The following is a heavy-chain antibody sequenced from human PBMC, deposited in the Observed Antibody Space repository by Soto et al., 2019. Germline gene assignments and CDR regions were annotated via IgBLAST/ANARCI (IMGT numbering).Heavy chain of an antibody. J-gene: IGHJ6*02. V-gene: IGHV3-74*01. CDR3: ARVLVGATRPYYYYGMDV. D-gene: IGHD1-26*01. Sequence: GGSLRLSCAASGVTFSSYWMHWVRQAPGKGLVWVSRINSDGSSTSYADSVKGRFTISRDNAKNTLYLQMNSLRAEDTAVYYCARVLVGATRPYYYYGMDVWGQGTTVTVSS. CDR2: INSDGSST. CDR1: GVTFSSYW.